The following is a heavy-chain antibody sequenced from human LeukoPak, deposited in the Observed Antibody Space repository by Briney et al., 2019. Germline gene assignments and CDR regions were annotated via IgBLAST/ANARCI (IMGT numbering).Heavy chain of an antibody. CDR1: GYTFSSYS. CDR3: ARLRRNSDRSGYYYYYDY. CDR2: ISVGSNYI. D-gene: IGHD3-22*01. Sequence: GGSLRLSCAASGYTFSSYSINWVRQAPGKGMEWVSSISVGSNYIYYADSVRGRFSISRDDARNSLYLQMDSLRGDDTAVYYCARLRRNSDRSGYYYYYDYWGQGTLVTVSS. J-gene: IGHJ4*02. V-gene: IGHV3-21*01.